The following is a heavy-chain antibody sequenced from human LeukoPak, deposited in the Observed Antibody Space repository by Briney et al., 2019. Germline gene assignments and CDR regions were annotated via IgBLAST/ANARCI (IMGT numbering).Heavy chain of an antibody. V-gene: IGHV1-2*02. CDR3: AREGDGLLSKDFDY. D-gene: IGHD2-15*01. Sequence: ASVKVSCKASGGTFSSYAISWVRQAPGQGLEWMGYSSPNSGGANSAQKFRGRVTMTRDASISTAYMELTRLGSDDTAVYYCAREGDGLLSKDFDYWGQGTLVTVSS. J-gene: IGHJ4*02. CDR1: GGTFSSYA. CDR2: SSPNSGGA.